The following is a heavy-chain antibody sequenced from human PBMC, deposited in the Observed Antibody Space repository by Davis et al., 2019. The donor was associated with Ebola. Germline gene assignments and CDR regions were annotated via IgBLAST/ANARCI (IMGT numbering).Heavy chain of an antibody. D-gene: IGHD6-6*01. Sequence: GESLKISCVASGFIFSNAWMNWVRQAPGKGLEWVSSISSSSSYIYYADSVKGRFTISRDNAKNSLYLQMNSLRAEDTAVYYCARDGSYSSSSGDYWGQGTLVTVSS. J-gene: IGHJ4*02. V-gene: IGHV3-21*01. CDR3: ARDGSYSSSSGDY. CDR1: GFIFSNAW. CDR2: ISSSSSYI.